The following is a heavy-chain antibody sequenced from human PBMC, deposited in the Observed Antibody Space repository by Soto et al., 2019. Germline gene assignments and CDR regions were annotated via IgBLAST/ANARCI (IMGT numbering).Heavy chain of an antibody. CDR2: IYHSGST. CDR3: ARGMTTVTTLDY. J-gene: IGHJ4*02. D-gene: IGHD4-4*01. V-gene: IGHV4-30-2*01. CDR1: GGSISSGGYS. Sequence: QLQLQESGSGLVKPSQTLSLTCAVSGGSISSGGYSWSWIRQPPGKGLEWIGYIYHSGSTYYNPSLKSRVXMXVNXSKNQFSLKLSSVTAADTAVYYCARGMTTVTTLDYWGQGTLVTVSS.